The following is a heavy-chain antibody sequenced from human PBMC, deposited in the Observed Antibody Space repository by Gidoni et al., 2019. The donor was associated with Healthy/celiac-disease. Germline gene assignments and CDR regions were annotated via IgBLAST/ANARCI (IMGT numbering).Heavy chain of an antibody. CDR3: AREKTVGATKVDY. CDR1: GFTFSSYS. V-gene: IGHV3-21*01. D-gene: IGHD1-26*01. CDR2: ISSSGSTI. Sequence: EVQLVESGGGLVKPGGSLRLSCAASGFTFSSYSMNWVRQAPGKGLEWVSSISSSGSTIYYADSVKGRFTISRDNAKNSLYLQMNSLRAEDTAVYYCAREKTVGATKVDYWGQGTLVTVSS. J-gene: IGHJ4*02.